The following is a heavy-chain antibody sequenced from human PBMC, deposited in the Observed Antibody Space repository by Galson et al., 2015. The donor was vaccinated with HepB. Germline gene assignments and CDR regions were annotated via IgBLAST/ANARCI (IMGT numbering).Heavy chain of an antibody. CDR2: INAGNGNT. V-gene: IGHV1-3*01. CDR3: ASGGAFEYSSGWARGGYYYMDV. Sequence: SVKVSCKASGYTFTSYAMHWVRQAPGQRLEWMGWINAGNGNTKYSQKFQGRVTITRDTSASTAYMELSSLRSEDTAVYYCASGGAFEYSSGWARGGYYYMDVWGKGTTVTVSS. D-gene: IGHD6-19*01. J-gene: IGHJ6*03. CDR1: GYTFTSYA.